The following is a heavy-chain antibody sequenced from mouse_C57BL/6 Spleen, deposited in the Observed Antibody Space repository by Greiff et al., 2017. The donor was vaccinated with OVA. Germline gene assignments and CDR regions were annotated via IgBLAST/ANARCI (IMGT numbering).Heavy chain of an antibody. CDR1: GFTFSSYG. CDR3: ARETGTGYFDY. J-gene: IGHJ2*01. Sequence: EVQRVESGGDLVKPGGSLKLSCAASGFTFSSYGMSWVRQTPDKRLEWVATISSGGSYTYYPDSVKGRFTISRDNAKNTLYLQMSSLKSEDTAMYYCARETGTGYFDYWGQGTTLTVSS. D-gene: IGHD4-1*01. V-gene: IGHV5-6*01. CDR2: ISSGGSYT.